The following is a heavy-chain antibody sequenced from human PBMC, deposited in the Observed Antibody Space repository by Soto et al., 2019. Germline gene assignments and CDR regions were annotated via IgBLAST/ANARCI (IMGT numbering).Heavy chain of an antibody. J-gene: IGHJ4*02. Sequence: EVHLEESGGGLVQPGGSLRLSCAASGFTFSAYWMNWVRQAPGKGLEWVANINEDGSEYNDVASVKGRFTISRDNAKNSLFLQMNALRVEDTAVYYCARTGDGQHDFLDYWGQGILVSVSS. CDR2: INEDGSEY. CDR1: GFTFSAYW. V-gene: IGHV3-7*01. CDR3: ARTGDGQHDFLDY. D-gene: IGHD1-1*01.